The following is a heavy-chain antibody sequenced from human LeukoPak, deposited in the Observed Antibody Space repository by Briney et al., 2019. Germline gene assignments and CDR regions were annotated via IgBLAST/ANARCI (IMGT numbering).Heavy chain of an antibody. CDR1: GGSISSYY. V-gene: IGHV4-59*08. D-gene: IGHD5-12*01. Sequence: PSETLSLTCTVFGGSISSYYWSWIRQPPGKGLEWIGYIYYSGSTNYNPSLKSRVTISVDTSKNQFPLKLSSVTAADTAVYYCARRPYSGYPPRVVGMDVWGQGTTVTVSS. CDR2: IYYSGST. J-gene: IGHJ6*02. CDR3: ARRPYSGYPPRVVGMDV.